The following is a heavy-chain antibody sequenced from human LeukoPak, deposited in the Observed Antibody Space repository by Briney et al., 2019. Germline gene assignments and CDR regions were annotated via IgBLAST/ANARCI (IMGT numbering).Heavy chain of an antibody. J-gene: IGHJ5*02. V-gene: IGHV4-4*08. CDR1: GGSISSYY. CDR3: ARRAREALLNWFDP. CDR2: ITNSGST. D-gene: IGHD1-26*01. Sequence: PSETLSLTCTVSGGSISSYYWSWIRQPPGKGLEWIGYITNSGSTNYNPSLKSRVTISVDTSKNQFSLKLSSVTAADTAVYYCARRAREALLNWFDPWGQGTLVTVSS.